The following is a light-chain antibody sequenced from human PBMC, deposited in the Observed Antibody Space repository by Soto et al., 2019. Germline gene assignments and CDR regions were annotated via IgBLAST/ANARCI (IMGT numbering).Light chain of an antibody. Sequence: EIVLTQSPGTLSLSPGERATLSCRASQSVSSSYLAWYQQKPGQAPRLLIYGASSRAPGIPDRFSGSESGTDFTLTISRLEPEDFAVYYCQQYGSSPWTFGQGTKVEIK. CDR3: QQYGSSPWT. CDR2: GAS. V-gene: IGKV3-20*01. J-gene: IGKJ1*01. CDR1: QSVSSSY.